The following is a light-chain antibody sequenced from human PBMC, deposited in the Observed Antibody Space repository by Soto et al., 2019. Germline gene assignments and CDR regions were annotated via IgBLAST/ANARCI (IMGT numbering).Light chain of an antibody. CDR2: TAS. CDR1: QTIRSNF. J-gene: IGKJ2*01. V-gene: IGKV3-20*01. Sequence: EVVLTQSPATLSLSPGERATLSCRASQTIRSNFLTWYQQKPGQAPRLLIYTASTRAAGIPDRFSGSGSGPKFTLTISRLAPEDFSVYYCQHYDRSSAHTFGHGTKLQIK. CDR3: QHYDRSSAHT.